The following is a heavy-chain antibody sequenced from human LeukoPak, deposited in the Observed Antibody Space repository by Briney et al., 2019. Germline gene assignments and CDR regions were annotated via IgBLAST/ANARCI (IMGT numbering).Heavy chain of an antibody. CDR2: IWYDGSNK. Sequence: GRSLRLSCAASGFTFSSYGMHWVRQAPGKGLEWVAVIWYDGSNKYYADSVKGRFTISRDNSKNTLYLQMNSLRAEDTAVYYCAKDGDGIAVRVYFDYWGQGTLVTVSS. V-gene: IGHV3-33*06. CDR3: AKDGDGIAVRVYFDY. J-gene: IGHJ4*02. CDR1: GFTFSSYG. D-gene: IGHD6-19*01.